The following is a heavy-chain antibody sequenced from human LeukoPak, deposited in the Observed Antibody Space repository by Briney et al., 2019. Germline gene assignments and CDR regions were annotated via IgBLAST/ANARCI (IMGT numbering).Heavy chain of an antibody. V-gene: IGHV5-51*01. CDR3: ARRGWGFGEPKRDHDTFDI. CDR1: GYSFTTYW. CDR2: IYPDDSDP. J-gene: IGHJ3*02. D-gene: IGHD3-10*01. Sequence: PGESLKISCKTSGYSFTTYWIGWVRQMPGTGLEWVGAIYPDDSDPRYSPSFQGQVVISADRSISTTYLRWSSLKASDTAMYYCARRGWGFGEPKRDHDTFDIWGQGTMVTVSS.